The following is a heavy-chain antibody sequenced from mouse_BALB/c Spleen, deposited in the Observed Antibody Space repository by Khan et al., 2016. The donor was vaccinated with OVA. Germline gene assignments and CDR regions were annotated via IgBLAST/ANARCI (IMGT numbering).Heavy chain of an antibody. CDR2: ISTGDTYT. Sequence: EVQLVESGGGLVKSGGSLKLSCAASGFTFSTYAMSWVRQTPEKRLEWVATISTGDTYTYYPHSVKGRFIISRDNAKNTLYLQMSSLRSEDTAMYYCARPPITTVVATSYWFFDVWGAGTTVTVST. J-gene: IGHJ1*01. CDR3: ARPPITTVVATSYWFFDV. CDR1: GFTFSTYA. V-gene: IGHV5-9-3*01. D-gene: IGHD1-1*01.